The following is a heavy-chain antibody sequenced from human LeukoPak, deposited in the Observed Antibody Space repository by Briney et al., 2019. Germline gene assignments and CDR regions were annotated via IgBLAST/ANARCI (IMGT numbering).Heavy chain of an antibody. V-gene: IGHV4-34*01. CDR3: ARGLGGVAARGYYYYYMDV. CDR1: GGSFSGYY. Sequence: SSETLSLTCAVYGGSFSGYYWSWIRQPPGKGLEWIGEINHSGSTNYNPSLKSRVTISVDTSKNQFSLKLSSVTAADTAVYYCARGLGGVAARGYYYYYMDVWGKGTTVTVSS. J-gene: IGHJ6*03. CDR2: INHSGST. D-gene: IGHD6-6*01.